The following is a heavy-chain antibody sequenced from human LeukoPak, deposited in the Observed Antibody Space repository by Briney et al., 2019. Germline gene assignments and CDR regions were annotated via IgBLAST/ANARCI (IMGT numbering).Heavy chain of an antibody. V-gene: IGHV3-48*04. CDR1: GFTFSSYS. D-gene: IGHD3-22*01. CDR2: ISSTSSPI. CDR3: ARCDSGYYSRYFQH. Sequence: AGGSLRLSCAASGFTFSSYSMNWVRQAPGKGLEWVSYISSTSSPIYYADSVKGRFTISRDNAKNSLYLQMNSLRAEDTAVYYCARCDSGYYSRYFQHWGQGTLVTVSS. J-gene: IGHJ1*01.